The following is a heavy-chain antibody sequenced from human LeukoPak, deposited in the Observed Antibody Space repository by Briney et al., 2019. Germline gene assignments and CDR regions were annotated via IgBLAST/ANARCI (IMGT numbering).Heavy chain of an antibody. V-gene: IGHV1-18*01. CDR2: ISAYNGNT. CDR1: GYTFTTYG. D-gene: IGHD6-13*01. J-gene: IGHJ4*01. CDR3: ATGGSSWPFDY. Sequence: GASVKVSCKASGYTFTTYGISWVRQAPGQGLEWLGWISAYNGNTNYAQNLQGRVTVTTDTSTSTAYMELRSLRSDDTAVYYCATGGSSWPFDYWGQGNLVTGSS.